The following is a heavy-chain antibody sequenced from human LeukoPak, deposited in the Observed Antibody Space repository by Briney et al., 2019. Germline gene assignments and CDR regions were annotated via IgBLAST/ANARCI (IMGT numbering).Heavy chain of an antibody. D-gene: IGHD2-15*01. CDR1: GGTFSSYA. CDR2: IIPIFGTA. CDR3: ARDRNEGYVDY. J-gene: IGHJ4*02. Sequence: ASVKVSCKASGGTFSSYAISWVRQAPGQGLEWMGGIIPIFGTANYAQKFQGRVTITADESTSTAYMELSSLRSEDMAVYYCARDRNEGYVDYWGQGTLVTVSS. V-gene: IGHV1-69*13.